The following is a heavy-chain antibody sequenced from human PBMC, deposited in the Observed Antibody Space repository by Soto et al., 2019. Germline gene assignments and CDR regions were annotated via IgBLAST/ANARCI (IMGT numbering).Heavy chain of an antibody. CDR1: GGSFSGYY. CDR2: INHSGST. Sequence: SETLSFTCAVYGGSFSGYYWSWIRQPPGKGLEWIGEINHSGSTNYNPSLKSRVTISIDTSKNQFSLKLSSVTAADTAVYYCARRGGITMVRGGPYGMDVWGQGTTVTVS. J-gene: IGHJ6*02. D-gene: IGHD3-10*01. CDR3: ARRGGITMVRGGPYGMDV. V-gene: IGHV4-34*01.